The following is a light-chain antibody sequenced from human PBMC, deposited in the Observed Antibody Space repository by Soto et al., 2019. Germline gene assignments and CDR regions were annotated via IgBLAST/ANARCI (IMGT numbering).Light chain of an antibody. CDR2: KAS. CDR3: QQYNSYPRA. V-gene: IGKV1-5*03. CDR1: QSINSW. J-gene: IGKJ3*01. Sequence: DIQMTHSPSTLSASVGDRVTITCRASQSINSWLAWYQQKPGRAPKLLIYKASSLESGVPSRFSGSESGTEFPLPITSLQPDDFATYYCQQYNSYPRAFGPGTKVDVK.